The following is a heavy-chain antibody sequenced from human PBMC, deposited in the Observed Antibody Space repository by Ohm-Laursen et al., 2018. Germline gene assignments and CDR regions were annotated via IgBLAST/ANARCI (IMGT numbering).Heavy chain of an antibody. CDR1: GYTFTSYY. Sequence: ASVKVSCKASGYTFTSYYMHWVRQAPGQGLEWMGIINPSGGSTSYAQKFQGRVTMTRDTSTSTVYMELSSLRSEDTAVYYCAREGGGYFDWLPGYYYYGMDVWGQGTTVTVSS. J-gene: IGHJ6*02. D-gene: IGHD3-9*01. CDR3: AREGGGYFDWLPGYYYYGMDV. CDR2: INPSGGST. V-gene: IGHV1-46*01.